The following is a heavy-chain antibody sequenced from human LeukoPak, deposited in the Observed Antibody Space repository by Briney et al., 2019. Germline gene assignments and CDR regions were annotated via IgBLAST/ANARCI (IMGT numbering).Heavy chain of an antibody. CDR2: IIPIFGTA. V-gene: IGHV1-69*06. CDR1: GGTFSSCA. Sequence: SVKVSCKASGGTFSSCAISWGRQAPGQGLEWMGRIIPIFGTANYAQKFQGRVTITADKSTSTAYMELSSLRSEDTAVYYCARDRNSGEMATITDYWGQGTLVTVSS. J-gene: IGHJ4*02. CDR3: ARDRNSGEMATITDY. D-gene: IGHD5-24*01.